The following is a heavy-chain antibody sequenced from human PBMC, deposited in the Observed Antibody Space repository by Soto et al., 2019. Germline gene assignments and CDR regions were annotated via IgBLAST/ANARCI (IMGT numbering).Heavy chain of an antibody. D-gene: IGHD5-18*01. CDR3: ARVHTAMVYCFDY. CDR2: IYYSGST. J-gene: IGHJ4*02. Sequence: PSETLSLTCTLSGASISIGDYYWSRIRQPPGKGLEWIEYIYYSGSTYYNPSLKSRVTISVDTYKNQFSLKLSSVTAADTAVYYCARVHTAMVYCFDYWGQGTLVTVSS. V-gene: IGHV4-30-4*01. CDR1: GASISIGDYY.